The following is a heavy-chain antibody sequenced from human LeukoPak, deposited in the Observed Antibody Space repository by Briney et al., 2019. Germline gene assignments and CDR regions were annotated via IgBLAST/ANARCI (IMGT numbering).Heavy chain of an antibody. Sequence: PGGSLRLSCAAPGFTFSSYAMTWVRQAPGKGLEWVSAISGSGGSTYYADSVKGRFTISRENSKNTLYLQMNSLRAEDTAVYYCAKDRVTMVRGVIINLRSGYFDYWGQGTLVTVSS. CDR3: AKDRVTMVRGVIINLRSGYFDY. J-gene: IGHJ4*02. D-gene: IGHD3-10*01. CDR1: GFTFSSYA. V-gene: IGHV3-23*01. CDR2: ISGSGGST.